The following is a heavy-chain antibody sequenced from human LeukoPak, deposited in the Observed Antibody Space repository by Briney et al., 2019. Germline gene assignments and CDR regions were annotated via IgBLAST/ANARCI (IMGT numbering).Heavy chain of an antibody. D-gene: IGHD1-26*01. V-gene: IGHV3-48*01. CDR3: ARVKWELPFDY. Sequence: GGSLRLSCAASGFTFSSYSMNWVRQAPGKGLEWVSYISSSSSTIYYADSVKGRFTISRDNAKNSLYLQMNSLRAEDTAVYYCARVKWELPFDYWGQGTLVTVSS. CDR2: ISSSSSTI. J-gene: IGHJ4*02. CDR1: GFTFSSYS.